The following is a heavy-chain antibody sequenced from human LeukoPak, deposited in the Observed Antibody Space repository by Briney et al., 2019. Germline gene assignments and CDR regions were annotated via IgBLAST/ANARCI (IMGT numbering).Heavy chain of an antibody. V-gene: IGHV1-46*01. CDR3: AREGTSYYYYMDV. Sequence: SSVKVSCKASGYTFTSYYMHWVRQAPGQGLEWMGIINPSGGSTSYAQKFQGRVTMTRDTSFSTAYMELTSLKSDDTAVYYCAREGTSYYYYMDVWGKGTTVTVSS. D-gene: IGHD1-1*01. J-gene: IGHJ6*03. CDR1: GYTFTSYY. CDR2: INPSGGST.